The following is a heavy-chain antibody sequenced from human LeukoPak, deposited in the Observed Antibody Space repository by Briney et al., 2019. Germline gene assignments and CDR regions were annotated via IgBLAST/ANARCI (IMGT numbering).Heavy chain of an antibody. V-gene: IGHV4-59*01. J-gene: IGHJ6*04. CDR2: IYYSGST. CDR1: GGSISSYY. D-gene: IGHD3-10*01. Sequence: SETLSLTCTVSGGSISSYYWSWIRQPPGKGLEWIGYIYYSGSTNYNPSLKSRVTISVDTSKNQFSLKLSSVTAADTAVYYCARGSYGSGSYGFGDVWGKGTTVTVSS. CDR3: ARGSYGSGSYGFGDV.